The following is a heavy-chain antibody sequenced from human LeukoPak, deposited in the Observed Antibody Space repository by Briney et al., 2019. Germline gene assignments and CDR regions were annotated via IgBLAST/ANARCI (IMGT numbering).Heavy chain of an antibody. CDR2: ISDTGRRT. Sequence: GGSLRLSCAASGFTFSGYAMTWVRQASGKGLEWVSSISDTGRRTYYTDSVKGRFTISRDDSKKTVYLEMSTLRAEDTAIYFCGRHDSFIPYWGQGTLVTVSS. J-gene: IGHJ4*02. D-gene: IGHD3-16*02. CDR1: GFTFSGYA. CDR3: GRHDSFIPY. V-gene: IGHV3-23*01.